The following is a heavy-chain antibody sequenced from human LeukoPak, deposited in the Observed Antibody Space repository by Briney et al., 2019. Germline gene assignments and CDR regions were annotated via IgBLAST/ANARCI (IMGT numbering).Heavy chain of an antibody. J-gene: IGHJ5*02. Sequence: SETLSLTCTGSGGSINSYYWSWIRQPPGKGLGGSGYIYYSGSTNYNPSLNSRVPISVDDSKNQFSLKLSSVTGADTAVYYCARDPTTVTRFGWFDPWGQGTLVTVSS. CDR2: IYYSGST. V-gene: IGHV4-59*01. D-gene: IGHD4-17*01. CDR3: ARDPTTVTRFGWFDP. CDR1: GGSINSYY.